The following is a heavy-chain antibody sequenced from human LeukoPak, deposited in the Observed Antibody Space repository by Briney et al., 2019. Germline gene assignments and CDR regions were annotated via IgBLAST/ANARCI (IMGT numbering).Heavy chain of an antibody. Sequence: SETLSLTCTVSGGSISSYYWSWVRQPPGKGLEWIGYIYYSGSTNYNPSLKSRATISVDTSKNQFSLKVRSVTAADTAVYYCARLNDYGDSFDYWGQGTLVTVSS. CDR3: ARLNDYGDSFDY. CDR2: IYYSGST. CDR1: GGSISSYY. D-gene: IGHD3-16*01. J-gene: IGHJ4*02. V-gene: IGHV4-59*08.